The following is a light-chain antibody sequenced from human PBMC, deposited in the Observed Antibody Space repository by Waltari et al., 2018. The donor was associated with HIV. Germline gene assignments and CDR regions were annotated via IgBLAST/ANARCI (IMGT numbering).Light chain of an antibody. V-gene: IGKV3-20*01. CDR1: QSVSSSY. J-gene: IGKJ1*01. Sequence: EIVLTQSPGTLSLSLGERATLSCRASQSVSSSYLAWYQQKPGQAPRLLIYSASSRATGIPDRFRGSGSGTDFTLTISRLEPEDFAVYYCQQMGTFGQGTKVEIK. CDR3: QQMGT. CDR2: SAS.